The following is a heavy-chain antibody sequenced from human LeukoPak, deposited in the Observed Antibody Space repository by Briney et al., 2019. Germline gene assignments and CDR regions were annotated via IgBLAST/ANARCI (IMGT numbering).Heavy chain of an antibody. V-gene: IGHV3-9*01. CDR2: ISWNSGSL. CDR3: ASVVALIFYFDY. CDR1: GFTFDDYA. J-gene: IGHJ4*02. D-gene: IGHD2-15*01. Sequence: PGGSLRLSCAASGFTFDDYAMHWVRQAPGKGLEWVSGISWNSGSLGYADSVKGRFTISRDNAKNSLYLQMNSLRAEDTALYYCASVVALIFYFDYWGQGTLVTVSS.